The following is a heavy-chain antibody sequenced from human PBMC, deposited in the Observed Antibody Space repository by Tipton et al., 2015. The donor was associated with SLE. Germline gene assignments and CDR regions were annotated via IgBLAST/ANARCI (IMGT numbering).Heavy chain of an antibody. Sequence: SLRLSCAASGFTFSNYGMHWVRQAPGKGLEWVAFIRYDGSNKYYADSVKGRFTISRDNSKNTLYLQMNSLRAEDTAVYYCAKDKSSTSTSDYYYGMDVWGQGTAVTVSS. J-gene: IGHJ6*02. CDR2: IRYDGSNK. D-gene: IGHD2-2*01. CDR1: GFTFSNYG. V-gene: IGHV3-30*02. CDR3: AKDKSSTSTSDYYYGMDV.